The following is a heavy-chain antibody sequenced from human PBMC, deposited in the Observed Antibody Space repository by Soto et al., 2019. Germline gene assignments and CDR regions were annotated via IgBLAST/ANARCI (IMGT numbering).Heavy chain of an antibody. CDR1: GGSISSGDYY. D-gene: IGHD7-27*01. Sequence: QVQLQESGPGLVKPSQTLSLTCTVSGGSISSGDYYWSWIRQPPGKGLEWIGYIYYSGSTYYNPSLKSRLTISVDTFKNHISLYLCSVIAADTYMYYCAICCNAAGDWGQGTLVTVSS. CDR3: AICCNAAGD. J-gene: IGHJ4*02. V-gene: IGHV4-30-4*01. CDR2: IYYSGST.